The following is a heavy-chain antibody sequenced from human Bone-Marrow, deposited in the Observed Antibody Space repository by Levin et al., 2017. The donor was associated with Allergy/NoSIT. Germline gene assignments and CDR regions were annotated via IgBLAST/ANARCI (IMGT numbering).Heavy chain of an antibody. CDR1: GGTFSSYA. J-gene: IGHJ4*02. Sequence: KISCKASGGTFSSYAISWVRQAPGQGLEWMGGIIPIFGTANYAQKFQGRVTITADESTSTAYMELSSLRSEDTAVYYCAKQKTAIVGAIKGYYFDYWGQGTLVTVSS. D-gene: IGHD1-26*01. V-gene: IGHV1-69*01. CDR3: AKQKTAIVGAIKGYYFDY. CDR2: IIPIFGTA.